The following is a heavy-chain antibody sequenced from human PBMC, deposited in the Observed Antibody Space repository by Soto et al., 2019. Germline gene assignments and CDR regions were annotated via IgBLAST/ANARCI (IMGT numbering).Heavy chain of an antibody. J-gene: IGHJ3*02. CDR1: GGTFSTYS. D-gene: IGHD4-17*01. CDR2: IIPMLGIS. V-gene: IGHV1-69*02. Sequence: QVQLVQSGAEVKKPGAAGKVSCKDSGGTFSTYSMFWVRQAPGQGLEWMGRIIPMLGISNYAQKFQGRVTISAAQSTGTAYMELSSLRSEDTALYYCTIGSWSGEVFDIWGQGTMVTVSP. CDR3: TIGSWSGEVFDI.